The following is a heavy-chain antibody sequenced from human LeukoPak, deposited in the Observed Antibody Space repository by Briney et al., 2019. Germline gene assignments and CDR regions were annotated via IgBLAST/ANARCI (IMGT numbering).Heavy chain of an antibody. CDR1: GFTFSDYY. CDR2: ISSSSTYT. Sequence: PGGSLRLSCAASGFTFSDYYMSWIRQAPGKGLEWVSYISSSSTYTNYADSVKGRFTISRDNAKNSLYLQMNSLRAEDTAVYYCARDGIAAPGTPTYYFDYWGQGTLVTVSS. D-gene: IGHD6-13*01. J-gene: IGHJ4*02. V-gene: IGHV3-11*06. CDR3: ARDGIAAPGTPTYYFDY.